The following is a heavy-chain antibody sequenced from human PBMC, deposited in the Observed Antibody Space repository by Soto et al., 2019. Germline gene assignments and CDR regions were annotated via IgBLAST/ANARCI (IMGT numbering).Heavy chain of an antibody. D-gene: IGHD6-19*01. V-gene: IGHV4-59*01. J-gene: IGHJ5*02. CDR3: ARDEYSSGWYHWFDP. Sequence: PSETLSLTCTVSGGSISSYYWSWIRQPPGKGLEWIGYIYYSGSTNYNPSLKSRVTISVDTSKNQFSLKLSSVTAADTAVYYCARDEYSSGWYHWFDPWGQGTLVTVSS. CDR1: GGSISSYY. CDR2: IYYSGST.